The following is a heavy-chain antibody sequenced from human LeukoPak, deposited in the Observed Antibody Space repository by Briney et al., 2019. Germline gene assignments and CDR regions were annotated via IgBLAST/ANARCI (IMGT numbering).Heavy chain of an antibody. D-gene: IGHD5-12*01. J-gene: IGHJ4*02. CDR1: GFNFDEYA. CDR2: ISADGDGT. V-gene: IGHV3-43*02. Sequence: PGGSLRLSCAATGFNFDEYALHWVRQAPGKGLESVSLISADGDGTYYAASVKGRFTISRDKSKNSLYPQMNSLRTEGTAFNYCAKDRWLRDRRPIDYWGQGTLVTVSS. CDR3: AKDRWLRDRRPIDY.